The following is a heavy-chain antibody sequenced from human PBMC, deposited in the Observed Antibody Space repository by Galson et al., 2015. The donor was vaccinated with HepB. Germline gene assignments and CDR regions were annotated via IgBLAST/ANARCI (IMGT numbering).Heavy chain of an antibody. D-gene: IGHD3-3*01. V-gene: IGHV1-24*01. J-gene: IGHJ6*02. Sequence: SVKVSCKVSGYTLTELSMHWVRQAPGKGLEWMGGFDPEDGETIYAQKFQGRVTMTEDTSTDTAYMELSSLRSEDTAVYYCATGSGYYRINYYYYGVDVWGQGTTVTVSS. CDR3: ATGSGYYRINYYYYGVDV. CDR1: GYTLTELS. CDR2: FDPEDGET.